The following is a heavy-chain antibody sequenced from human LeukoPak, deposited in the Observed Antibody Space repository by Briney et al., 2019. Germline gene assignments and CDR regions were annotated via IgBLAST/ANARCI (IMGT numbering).Heavy chain of an antibody. CDR2: IIPIFGTA. D-gene: IGHD3-22*01. Sequence: SVKVSCKASGGTFSSYAISWVRQAPGQGLEWMGGIIPIFGTANYAQKFQGRVTITADESTSTAYLQWSSLKASDTAMYYCARHYYHSSGYFNYFDYWGQGTLVTVSS. CDR1: GGTFSSYA. V-gene: IGHV1-69*13. CDR3: ARHYYHSSGYFNYFDY. J-gene: IGHJ4*02.